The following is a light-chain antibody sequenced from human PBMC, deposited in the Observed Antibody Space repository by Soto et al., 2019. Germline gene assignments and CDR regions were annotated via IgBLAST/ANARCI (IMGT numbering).Light chain of an antibody. CDR2: DAS. V-gene: IGKV3-20*01. Sequence: EIVLTQSQGTLSLSPGERATLSCRASQTVRNNYLAWYQQRPGQAPRLLVDDASRRAAGIPDRFNGSGSGTDFTLTISRLEPEDFAVYYCQQCATSPRTFGQGTKGEIK. J-gene: IGKJ1*01. CDR1: QTVRNNY. CDR3: QQCATSPRT.